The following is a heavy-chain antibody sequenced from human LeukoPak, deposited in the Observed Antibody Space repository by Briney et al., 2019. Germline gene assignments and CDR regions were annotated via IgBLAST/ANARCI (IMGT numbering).Heavy chain of an antibody. CDR3: ARDQYGSGDGYYMDV. D-gene: IGHD3-10*01. CDR2: ISSSGSTI. V-gene: IGHV3-48*03. Sequence: GGSLRLSCAASGFIFSSYDMNWVRQAPGKGLEWVSYISSSGSTIFYADSVKGRFTVSRDNAKNSLYLQMSSLRADDTAVYYCARDQYGSGDGYYMDVWGKGTTVTVSS. CDR1: GFIFSSYD. J-gene: IGHJ6*03.